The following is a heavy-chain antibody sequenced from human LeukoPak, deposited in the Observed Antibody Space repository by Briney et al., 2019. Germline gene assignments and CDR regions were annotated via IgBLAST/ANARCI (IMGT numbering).Heavy chain of an antibody. CDR1: GGSFSGYY. CDR2: INHSGST. D-gene: IGHD3-10*01. Sequence: SETLSLTCAVYGGSFSGYYWSWIRQPPGKGLEWIGEINHSGSTNYNPSLKSRVTISVDTSKNQFSLKLSSVTAADTAVYYCARDLPGGFGDFDCWGQGTLVTVSS. J-gene: IGHJ4*02. V-gene: IGHV4-34*01. CDR3: ARDLPGGFGDFDC.